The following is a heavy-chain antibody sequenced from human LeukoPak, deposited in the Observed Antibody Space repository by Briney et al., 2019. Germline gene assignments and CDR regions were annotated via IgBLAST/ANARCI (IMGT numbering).Heavy chain of an antibody. CDR3: AGAMGWVSDY. CDR2: IESDGSEK. D-gene: IGHD6-19*01. J-gene: IGHJ4*02. V-gene: IGHV3-7*03. Sequence: GGSLRLSCAASGFGFRSYWMSWVRQAPGKGLEWVANIESDGSEKNYADSVKGRFTISRDNAKNSLYLQMDSLRAEDTAVYYCAGAMGWVSDYWGQGTLVTVSS. CDR1: GFGFRSYW.